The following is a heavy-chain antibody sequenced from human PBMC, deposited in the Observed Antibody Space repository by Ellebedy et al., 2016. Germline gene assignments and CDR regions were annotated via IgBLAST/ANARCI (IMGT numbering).Heavy chain of an antibody. J-gene: IGHJ5*02. CDR3: ARDTDTSSHYSRFDP. CDR2: FWADGYKK. CDR1: GFIFKNYG. V-gene: IGHV3-33*01. Sequence: GESLKISCAGSGFIFKNYGIHWVRQAPGQGLEWVAVFWADGYKKYYADSVRGRFTVSRDISKNTVYLQMDSLGAEDTAVYYCARDTDTSSHYSRFDPWGQGTLVTVSS. D-gene: IGHD3-22*01.